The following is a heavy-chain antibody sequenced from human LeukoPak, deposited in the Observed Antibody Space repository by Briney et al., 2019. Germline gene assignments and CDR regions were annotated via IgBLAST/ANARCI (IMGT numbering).Heavy chain of an antibody. CDR1: GGSIRGYY. D-gene: IGHD3-10*01. CDR3: ARVFDSGSQAYFYYMDV. CDR2: IYSSGST. Sequence: SSETLSLTCNVSGGSIRGYYWSWVRQPPGKGLEWIGYIYSSGSTNYNPSLKSRVTMSVDTSKNQFSLKVSSVTAADTAVYYCARVFDSGSQAYFYYMDVWGKGTTVTISS. V-gene: IGHV4-59*01. J-gene: IGHJ6*03.